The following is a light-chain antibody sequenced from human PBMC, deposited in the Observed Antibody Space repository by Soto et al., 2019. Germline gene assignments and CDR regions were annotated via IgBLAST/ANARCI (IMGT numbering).Light chain of an antibody. Sequence: QSARTQPRSVSGSPGQSGTISCTGTSSDVGGYYFVSWYQQHPDKAPKLIIYDVTNRPSGVSNRFSGSKSGNTASLTISGLQADDESDYYCCTSAGRFACVFGTGTKVTVL. J-gene: IGLJ1*01. CDR2: DVT. CDR1: SSDVGGYYF. CDR3: CTSAGRFACV. V-gene: IGLV2-11*01.